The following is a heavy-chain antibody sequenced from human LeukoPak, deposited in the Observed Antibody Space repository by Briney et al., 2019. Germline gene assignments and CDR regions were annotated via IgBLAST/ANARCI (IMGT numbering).Heavy chain of an antibody. D-gene: IGHD2-2*01. CDR1: GFTFSSYA. CDR3: ARDPTAGVPAAILDY. Sequence: GRSLRLSCAASGFTFSSYAMHWVRQAPGKGLEWVVVISYDGSNKYYADSVKGRFTVSRDNSKNTLYLQMNSLRAEDTAVYYCARDPTAGVPAAILDYWGQGTLVTVSS. CDR2: ISYDGSNK. J-gene: IGHJ4*02. V-gene: IGHV3-30-3*01.